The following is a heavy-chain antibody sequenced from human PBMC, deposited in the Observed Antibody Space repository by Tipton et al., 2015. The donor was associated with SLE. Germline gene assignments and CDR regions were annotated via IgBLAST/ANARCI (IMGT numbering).Heavy chain of an antibody. CDR3: ARDPKLYCGGDCYFGDWYFDL. V-gene: IGHV4-59*01. CDR1: GGSFSGYY. Sequence: TLSLTCAVYGGSFSGYYWSWIRQPPGKGLEWIGYIDYSGSTNYNPSLKSRVTISVDTSKNQFSLKLSSVTAADTAVYYCARDPKLYCGGDCYFGDWYFDLWGRGTLVTVSS. CDR2: IDYSGST. D-gene: IGHD2-21*01. J-gene: IGHJ2*01.